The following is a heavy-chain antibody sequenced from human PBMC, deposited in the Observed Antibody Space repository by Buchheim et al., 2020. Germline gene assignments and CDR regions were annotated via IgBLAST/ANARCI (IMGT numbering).Heavy chain of an antibody. CDR3: AKDMGIRFLEWGFDY. Sequence: EVQLLESGGGLVQPGGSLRLSCAASGFTFSNYAMSWVRQAPGKGLEWVSSISANGGSTYYADSVKGRFTISRDNSKNTLYLQMNSLRAEDTAVYYCAKDMGIRFLEWGFDYWGQGTL. D-gene: IGHD3-3*01. CDR1: GFTFSNYA. V-gene: IGHV3-23*01. CDR2: ISANGGST. J-gene: IGHJ4*02.